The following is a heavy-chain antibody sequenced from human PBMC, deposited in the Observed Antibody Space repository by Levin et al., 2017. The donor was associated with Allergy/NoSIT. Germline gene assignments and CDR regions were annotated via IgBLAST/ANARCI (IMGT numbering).Heavy chain of an antibody. CDR2: ISRRQIS. V-gene: IGHV4-30-4*01. CDR1: GDSFDSGETY. J-gene: IGHJ5*02. CDR3: VRRPPGDLFDP. Sequence: SETLSLTCSVSGDSFDSGETYWGWIRQPPGKGLEWIGYISRRQISYFNPHLKSRVTLSIDVPQKQFSLSLASVTATDTAVYFCVRRPPGDLFDPWGRGTLVTVSS. D-gene: IGHD1-14*01.